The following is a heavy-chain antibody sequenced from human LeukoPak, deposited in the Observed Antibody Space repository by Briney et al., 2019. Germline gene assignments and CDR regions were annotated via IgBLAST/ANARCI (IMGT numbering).Heavy chain of an antibody. CDR3: AIGRDGYNLGAFDI. J-gene: IGHJ3*02. Sequence: ASVKVSCKASGCTFTSYDINWVRQATGQGLEWMGWMNPNSGNTGYAQKFQGRVTMTRNTSISTAYMELSSLRSEDTAVYYCAIGRDGYNLGAFDIWGQGTMVTVSS. V-gene: IGHV1-8*01. CDR1: GCTFTSYD. D-gene: IGHD5-24*01. CDR2: MNPNSGNT.